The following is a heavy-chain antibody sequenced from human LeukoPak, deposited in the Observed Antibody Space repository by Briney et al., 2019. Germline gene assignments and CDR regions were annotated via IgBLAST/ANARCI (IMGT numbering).Heavy chain of an antibody. CDR3: ASLFGVVTGGYYFDY. J-gene: IGHJ4*02. V-gene: IGHV4-39*01. Sequence: SETLSHTCTVSGGSISSSSYYWGWIRQPPGKGLEWIGSIYYSGSTYYNPSLKSRVTISVDTSKNQFSLKLSSVTAADTAVYYCASLFGVVTGGYYFDYWGQGTLVTVSS. CDR2: IYYSGST. D-gene: IGHD3-3*01. CDR1: GGSISSSSYY.